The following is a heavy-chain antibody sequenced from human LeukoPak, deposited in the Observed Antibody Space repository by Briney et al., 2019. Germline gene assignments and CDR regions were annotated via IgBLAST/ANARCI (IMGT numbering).Heavy chain of an antibody. J-gene: IGHJ5*02. CDR2: IYYSGST. D-gene: IGHD6-13*01. CDR3: ARGKPARGSSWYDRGVRFDP. CDR1: GGSISSYY. Sequence: PSETLSLTCTVSGGSISSYYWSWIRQPPGKGLEWIGYIYYSGSTNYNPSLKSRVTISVDTSKNQFSLKLSSVTAADTAVYYCARGKPARGSSWYDRGVRFDPWGQGTLVTVSS. V-gene: IGHV4-59*01.